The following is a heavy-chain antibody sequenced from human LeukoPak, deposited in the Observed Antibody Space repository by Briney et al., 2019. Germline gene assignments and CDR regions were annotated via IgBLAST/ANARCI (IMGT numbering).Heavy chain of an antibody. Sequence: GASVKVSCKASGYTFTSYGISWVRQAPGQGLEWMGWISAYNGKTNYAQKLQGRVTMTTDTSTNTAYMELRSLRSDDTAVYYCARGAGYCSSTRCYVFSVDYYYYGMDVWGQGTTVTVSS. CDR3: ARGAGYCSSTRCYVFSVDYYYYGMDV. D-gene: IGHD2-2*01. V-gene: IGHV1-18*01. CDR1: GYTFTSYG. CDR2: ISAYNGKT. J-gene: IGHJ6*02.